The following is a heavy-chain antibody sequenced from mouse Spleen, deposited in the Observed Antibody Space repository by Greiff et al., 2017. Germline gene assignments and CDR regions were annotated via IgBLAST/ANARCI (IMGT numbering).Heavy chain of an antibody. CDR1: GYSFTGYY. D-gene: IGHD2-10*02. J-gene: IGHJ4*01. Sequence: VQLQQSGPELVKPGASVKISCKASGYSFTGYYMHWVKQSHVKSLEWIGRINPYNGATSYNQNFKDKASLTVDKSSSTAYMELHSLTSEDSAVYYCARNEYGNPLRSMDYWGQGTSVTVSS. V-gene: IGHV1-31*01. CDR2: INPYNGAT. CDR3: ARNEYGNPLRSMDY.